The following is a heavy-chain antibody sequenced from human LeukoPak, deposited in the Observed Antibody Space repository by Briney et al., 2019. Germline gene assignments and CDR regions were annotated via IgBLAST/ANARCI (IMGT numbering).Heavy chain of an antibody. V-gene: IGHV3-23*01. J-gene: IGHJ4*02. Sequence: GGSLRLSCAASGFTFSNSGMSWIRQAPGKGLEWVSAITGNDKTTYYADSVKGRFTISRDNSKNTLYLQMNSLRAEDTAVYYCAKGIPASSSWTLPNYFDYWGQGTLVTVSS. CDR2: ITGNDKTT. CDR1: GFTFSNSG. D-gene: IGHD6-13*01. CDR3: AKGIPASSSWTLPNYFDY.